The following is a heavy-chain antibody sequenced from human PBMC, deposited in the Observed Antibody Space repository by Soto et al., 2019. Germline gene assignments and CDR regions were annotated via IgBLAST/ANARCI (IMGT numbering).Heavy chain of an antibody. CDR3: AKTLGLVDPFDY. D-gene: IGHD2-8*02. J-gene: IGHJ4*02. V-gene: IGHV3-23*01. CDR1: GFTFSSSA. CDR2: ISSSAART. Sequence: PGGSLRLSCAASGFTFSSSAMSWVRQAPGKGLEWVSSISSSAARTYYPDSVRGRFTISRGNSKNTLSLQMNSLRAEDTAVYYCAKTLGLVDPFDYWGQGTLVTVSS.